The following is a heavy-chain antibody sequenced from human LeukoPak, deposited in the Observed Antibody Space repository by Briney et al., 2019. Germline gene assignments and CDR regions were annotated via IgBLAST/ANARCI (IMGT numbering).Heavy chain of an antibody. CDR1: GYTFTGYY. CDR2: ISAYNGNT. J-gene: IGHJ4*02. D-gene: IGHD1-26*01. Sequence: ASVKVSCKASGYTFTGYYMHWVRQAPGQGLEWMGWISAYNGNTNYAQKLQGRVTMTTDTSTSTAYMELRSLRSDDTAVYYCARDPRGSYPPDRFDYWGQGTLVTVSS. CDR3: ARDPRGSYPPDRFDY. V-gene: IGHV1-18*04.